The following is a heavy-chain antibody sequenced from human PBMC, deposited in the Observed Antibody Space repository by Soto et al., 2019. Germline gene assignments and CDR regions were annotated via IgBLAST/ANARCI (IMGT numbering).Heavy chain of an antibody. V-gene: IGHV3-15*01. CDR2: IKSKTDSETT. Sequence: GGSMKLSCAASGFTFSNAWMGWVRQAPGKGLECIGRIKSKTDSETTDYAAPVKGRCTISRDDSKNTLYLQMNSLKTEDTAVYYCTICRAYYDFWSGFPSYDAFDIWGQGTMVTVSS. J-gene: IGHJ3*02. D-gene: IGHD3-3*01. CDR1: GFTFSNAW. CDR3: TICRAYYDFWSGFPSYDAFDI.